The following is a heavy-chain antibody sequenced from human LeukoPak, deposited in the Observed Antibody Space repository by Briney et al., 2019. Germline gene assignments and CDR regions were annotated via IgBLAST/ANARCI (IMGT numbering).Heavy chain of an antibody. D-gene: IGHD2-15*01. Sequence: PGGSLRLSCAASGIPFTRNGMHWVRQAPGKGLEWVAFIQYDAINIKYGDSVKGRFTISRDNSKSTLYLQMNSLTPEDTAVYYCAREAGTVVIGRFDPWGQGTLVTVSS. CDR3: AREAGTVVIGRFDP. CDR2: IQYDAINI. CDR1: GIPFTRNG. J-gene: IGHJ5*02. V-gene: IGHV3-30*02.